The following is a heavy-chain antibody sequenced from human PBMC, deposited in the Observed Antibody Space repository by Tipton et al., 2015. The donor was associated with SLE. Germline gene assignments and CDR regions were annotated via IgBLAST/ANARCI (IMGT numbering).Heavy chain of an antibody. D-gene: IGHD1-7*01. V-gene: IGHV4-38-2*02. Sequence: TLSLTCSVSGYSITSDYYWAWIRQPPGKGLEWIGSIHHSESTFYNPSLMSRVTISVDKSKNQISLKLNSVTAADTAMYYCVRGISGTVGEHWGQGTPVTVSS. CDR2: IHHSEST. CDR3: VRGISGTVGEH. J-gene: IGHJ1*01. CDR1: GYSITSDYY.